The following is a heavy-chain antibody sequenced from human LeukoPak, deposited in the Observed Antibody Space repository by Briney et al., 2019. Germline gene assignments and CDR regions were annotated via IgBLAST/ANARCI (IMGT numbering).Heavy chain of an antibody. J-gene: IGHJ5*02. D-gene: IGHD6-19*01. CDR3: ARGIAVAGTGWFDP. V-gene: IGHV3-48*04. CDR1: GFTFSTYG. Sequence: GGSLRLSCAASGFTFSTYGMHWVRQAPGKGLEWVSYISSSSSTIYYADSVKGRFTISRDNAKNSLYLQMNSLRAEDTAVYYCARGIAVAGTGWFDPWGQGTLVTVSS. CDR2: ISSSSSTI.